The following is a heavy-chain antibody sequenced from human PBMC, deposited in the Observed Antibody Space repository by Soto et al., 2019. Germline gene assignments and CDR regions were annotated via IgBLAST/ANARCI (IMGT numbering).Heavy chain of an antibody. D-gene: IGHD3-22*01. CDR1: GGLFSSYP. V-gene: IGHV1-69*01. Sequence: QEQLVQSGAEVKKPGSSVKVSCKASGGLFSSYPISWVRQVPGQRLEWMVGIIPVFKTAYYTQRFQGRVTITADESTNTAYMELSSLRSEDTAIYYCARGGSGYTWFNEFWGQGTLVTVSS. CDR2: IIPVFKTA. CDR3: ARGGSGYTWFNEF. J-gene: IGHJ4*02.